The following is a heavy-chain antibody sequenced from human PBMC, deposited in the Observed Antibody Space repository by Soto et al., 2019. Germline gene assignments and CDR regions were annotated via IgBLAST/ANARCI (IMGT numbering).Heavy chain of an antibody. Sequence: QVQLQESGPGLVKPSETLSLTCTVSGGSVISGSYYWSWIRQPPGKGLEGVGCISDTGSGAYNPSLKSRVTISVHTSKRQFSLRLNSVTAADTAVYYCARAHSGYDPLGMDVWGQGTTVTVSS. CDR2: ISDTGSG. D-gene: IGHD5-12*01. J-gene: IGHJ6*02. CDR1: GGSVISGSYY. CDR3: ARAHSGYDPLGMDV. V-gene: IGHV4-61*01.